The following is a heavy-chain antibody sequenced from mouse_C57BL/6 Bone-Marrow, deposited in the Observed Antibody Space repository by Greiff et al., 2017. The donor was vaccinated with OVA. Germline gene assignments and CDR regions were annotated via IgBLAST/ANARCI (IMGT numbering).Heavy chain of an antibody. CDR1: GFTFSSYA. CDR3: ARVLSWDEAWFAY. D-gene: IGHD4-1*01. CDR2: ISDGGSYN. V-gene: IGHV5-4*03. Sequence: EVKVVESGGGLVKPGGSLKLSCAASGFTFSSYAMSWVRQTPAKRLEWVATISDGGSYNYYPAHVKGRFTISRDNAKNNLYLQMSHLKSEDTAMYYCARVLSWDEAWFAYWGQGTLVTVSA. J-gene: IGHJ3*01.